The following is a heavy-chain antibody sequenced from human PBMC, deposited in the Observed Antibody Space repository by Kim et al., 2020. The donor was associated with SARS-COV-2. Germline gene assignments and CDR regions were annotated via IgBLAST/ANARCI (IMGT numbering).Heavy chain of an antibody. CDR3: AKDRTLVGATRLDY. J-gene: IGHJ4*02. V-gene: IGHV3-23*01. Sequence: ADSVKGRFTISRDNSKNTLYLQMNSLRAEDTAVYYCAKDRTLVGATRLDYWGQGTLVTVSS. D-gene: IGHD1-26*01.